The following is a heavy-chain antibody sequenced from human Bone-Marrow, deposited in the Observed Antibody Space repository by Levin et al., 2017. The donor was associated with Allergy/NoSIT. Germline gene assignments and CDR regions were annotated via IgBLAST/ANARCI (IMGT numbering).Heavy chain of an antibody. CDR1: LFILITLF. CDR2: LNRDGSEK. CDR3: AKDIRLSY. Sequence: PGVSLILSFSSSLFILITLFLIFVRHSPCPFLYFVAPLNRDGSEKNYVDSVKGRFTISRDNANNSLYLQMNSLRVEDTAVYYCAKDIRLSYWGRGTLVTVSS. J-gene: IGHJ4*02. D-gene: IGHD2-21*02. V-gene: IGHV3-7*04.